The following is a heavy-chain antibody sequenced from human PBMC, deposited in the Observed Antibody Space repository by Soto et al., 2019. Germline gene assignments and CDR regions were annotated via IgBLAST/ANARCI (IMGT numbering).Heavy chain of an antibody. D-gene: IGHD5-12*01. CDR2: IYPSDSDT. J-gene: IGHJ4*02. V-gene: IGHV5-51*01. CDR1: GYTFTSNW. Sequence: PGESLKISCKGSGYTFTSNWIAWVRQMPGKGLERMGIIYPSDSDTRYSPSFQGQVTISVDKSISTAYLQWSSLKASDTAMYYCARGSGYHNYWGQGTLVTVSS. CDR3: ARGSGYHNY.